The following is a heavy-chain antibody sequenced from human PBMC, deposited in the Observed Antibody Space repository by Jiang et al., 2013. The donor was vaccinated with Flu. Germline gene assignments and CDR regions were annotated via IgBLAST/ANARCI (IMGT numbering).Heavy chain of an antibody. Sequence: SGAEVKKPGASVKVSCKASGYTFTSYYMHWVRQAPGQGLEWMGIINPSGGSTSYAQKFQGRVTMTRDTSTSTVYMELSSLRSEDTAVYYCARDPNGDPAGDYYYGMDVWGQGTTVTV. D-gene: IGHD4-17*01. J-gene: IGHJ6*02. CDR1: GYTFTSYY. V-gene: IGHV1-46*03. CDR2: INPSGGST. CDR3: ARDPNGDPAGDYYYGMDV.